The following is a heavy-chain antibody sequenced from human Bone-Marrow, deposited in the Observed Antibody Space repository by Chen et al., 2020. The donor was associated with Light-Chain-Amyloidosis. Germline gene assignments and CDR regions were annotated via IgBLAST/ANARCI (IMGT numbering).Heavy chain of an antibody. CDR2: INHSGST. D-gene: IGHD1-1*01. V-gene: IGHV4-34*01. CDR1: GGSFSGYY. J-gene: IGHJ6*03. CDR3: ARGGSTTGTYYYYMDV. Sequence: QVQLQQWGAGLLKPSETLSLTCAVYGGSFSGYYWSWIRQPPGKGLEWIGEINHSGSTNYNPSLKSRVTISVDTSKNQFSLKLSSVTAADTAVYYCARGGSTTGTYYYYMDVWGKVTTVTVSS.